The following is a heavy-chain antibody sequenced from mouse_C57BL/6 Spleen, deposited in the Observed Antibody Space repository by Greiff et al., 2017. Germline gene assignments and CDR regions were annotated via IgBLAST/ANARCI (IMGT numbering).Heavy chain of an antibody. CDR3: ARSHYGSSGAY. CDR2: INPKNGGT. Sequence: EVQLQQSGPELVKPGASVKISCKASGYTFTDYYMNWVKQSHGKSLEWIGDINPKNGGTSYNQKFKGKATLTVDKSSSTAYMELRSLTSEDSAVYYCARSHYGSSGAYWGQGTLVTVSA. V-gene: IGHV1-26*01. D-gene: IGHD1-1*01. J-gene: IGHJ3*01. CDR1: GYTFTDYY.